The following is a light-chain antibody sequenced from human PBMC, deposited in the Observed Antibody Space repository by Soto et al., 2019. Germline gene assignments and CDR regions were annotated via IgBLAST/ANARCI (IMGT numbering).Light chain of an antibody. CDR3: LLYGDFPPAYT. CDR2: GAF. J-gene: IGKJ2*01. CDR1: QSVSSRN. Sequence: EIVLTQSPGTLSLFPGERATLSCRASQSVSSRNLAWYRQKPGQAPSLLIYGAFNRATGIPDRFSGSGSATDFSLSISRLEPADFAVYYCLLYGDFPPAYTFRQGTKMDIK. V-gene: IGKV3-20*01.